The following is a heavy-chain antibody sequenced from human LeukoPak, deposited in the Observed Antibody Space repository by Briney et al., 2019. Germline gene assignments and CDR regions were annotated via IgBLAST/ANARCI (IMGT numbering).Heavy chain of an antibody. CDR3: AREEFLHEIDSSGYFVY. V-gene: IGHV4-4*07. D-gene: IGHD3-22*01. Sequence: SETLSLTCTVSGGSITGYYWNWIRQPAGQGLERLGRVYSSGVGNYNPSLTSRVTMSVDTSKNQFSLKLTSLTAADTAVYYCAREEFLHEIDSSGYFVYWGQGTLVTISS. J-gene: IGHJ4*02. CDR1: GGSITGYY. CDR2: VYSSGVG.